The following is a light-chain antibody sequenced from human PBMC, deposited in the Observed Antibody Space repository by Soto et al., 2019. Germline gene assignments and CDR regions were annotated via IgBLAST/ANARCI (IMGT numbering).Light chain of an antibody. CDR1: QSVSGN. Sequence: IVMTQSPATVSASPGERVTLSCRASQSVSGNVAWYHQKPGQPPRLLVYGASTTATDIPARFFGSGSETDFTLTITRLQSEDFGTYYCQQFNSWRRTFGQGTKVDIK. CDR3: QQFNSWRRT. J-gene: IGKJ1*01. V-gene: IGKV3-15*01. CDR2: GAS.